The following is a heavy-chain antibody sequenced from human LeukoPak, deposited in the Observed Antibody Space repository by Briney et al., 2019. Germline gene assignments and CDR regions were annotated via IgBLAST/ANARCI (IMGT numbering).Heavy chain of an antibody. CDR3: TTQPYSNSGYDY. Sequence: GGSLRLSCAASGFTFSGSAMHWVRQASGKGLEWVGRIRSKANSYATAYAASVKGRFTISRDDSKNTAYLQMNSLKTEDTAVYYCTTQPYSNSGYDYWGQGTLVTVSS. CDR1: GFTFSGSA. V-gene: IGHV3-73*01. CDR2: IRSKANSYAT. J-gene: IGHJ4*02. D-gene: IGHD4-11*01.